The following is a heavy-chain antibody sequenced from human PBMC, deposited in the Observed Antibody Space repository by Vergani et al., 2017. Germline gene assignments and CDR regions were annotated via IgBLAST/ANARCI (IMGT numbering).Heavy chain of an antibody. D-gene: IGHD3-9*01. CDR3: AKDLPFSYYDILNGPNLDY. Sequence: EVQLLESGGGLVQPGGSLRLSCAASGFTFSSYAMSWVRQAPGQGLELVSAISGSGGSTYYADSVKGRFTISRDNSKNTLYLQMNSLNAEETAVYDCAKDLPFSYYDILNGPNLDYWGQGTLVTVSS. CDR2: ISGSGGST. J-gene: IGHJ4*02. CDR1: GFTFSSYA. V-gene: IGHV3-23*01.